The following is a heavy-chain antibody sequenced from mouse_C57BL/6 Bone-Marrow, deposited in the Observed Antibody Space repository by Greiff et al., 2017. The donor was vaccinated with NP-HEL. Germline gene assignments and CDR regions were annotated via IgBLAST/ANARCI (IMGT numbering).Heavy chain of an antibody. CDR3: ASHDGDYDYYAMYY. CDR1: GYSITSGYY. D-gene: IGHD2-3*01. J-gene: IGHJ4*01. Sequence: EVKLQESGPGLVKPSQSLSLTCSVTGYSITSGYYWNWIRQFPGNKLEWMGYISYDGSNNYNPSLKNRISITRDTSKNQFFLKLNSVTTEDTATYYCASHDGDYDYYAMYYWGQGTSVTVSS. V-gene: IGHV3-6*01. CDR2: ISYDGSN.